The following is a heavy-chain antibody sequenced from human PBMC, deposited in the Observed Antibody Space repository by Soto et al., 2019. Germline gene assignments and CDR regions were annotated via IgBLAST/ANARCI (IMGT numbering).Heavy chain of an antibody. Sequence: ASVKVSCKASGYTFTSYGISWVRQAPGQGLEWMGWISAYNGNTNYAQKLQGRVTMTTDTSTSTAYMELRSLRSDDTAVYYCARDRLRTGMVATRTFSRFDPWGQGTLVTVSS. CDR3: ARDRLRTGMVATRTFSRFDP. CDR1: GYTFTSYG. CDR2: ISAYNGNT. D-gene: IGHD5-12*01. J-gene: IGHJ5*02. V-gene: IGHV1-18*04.